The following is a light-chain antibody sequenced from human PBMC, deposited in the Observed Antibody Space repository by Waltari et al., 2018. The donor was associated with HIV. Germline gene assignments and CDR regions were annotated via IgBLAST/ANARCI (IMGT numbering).Light chain of an antibody. CDR3: ATWNDSLSGYV. V-gene: IGLV1-47*01. Sequence: QSVLTQPPSASGTPGQRVTISSSASRSNIPRNFVFWYQQLPGPAPKLPIYRHNRRPSGVPDRFSGSKSGTSASLAISGCRSEDEADYYCATWNDSLSGYVFGTGTKVTV. CDR2: RHN. J-gene: IGLJ1*01. CDR1: RSNIPRNF.